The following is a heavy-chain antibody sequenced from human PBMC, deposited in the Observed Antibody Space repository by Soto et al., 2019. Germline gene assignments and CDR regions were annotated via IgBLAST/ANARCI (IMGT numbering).Heavy chain of an antibody. J-gene: IGHJ6*02. CDR2: ISPKSGSK. Sequence: SVKVSCKTSGYTFTRNGISWVRQAPGQGLEWMGWISPKSGSKKYAQKFQGRVIMTTDTSTSTAYMELRSLRCDDTAVYYCVKDRDSNSWPSRDVWGPGTTVTVSS. D-gene: IGHD3-22*01. V-gene: IGHV1-18*01. CDR3: VKDRDSNSWPSRDV. CDR1: GYTFTRNG.